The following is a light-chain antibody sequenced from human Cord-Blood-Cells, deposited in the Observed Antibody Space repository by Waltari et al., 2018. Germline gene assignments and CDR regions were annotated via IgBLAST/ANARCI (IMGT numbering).Light chain of an antibody. CDR3: CSYAGSSIVV. CDR1: SSDVGSYNL. J-gene: IGLJ2*01. CDR2: EGS. Sequence: QSALTQPASVSGSPGQSLTISCTGTSSDVGSYNLVSWYQQHPGKAPKPMIYEGSKRPSGVSNRFSGSKSGNTASLTISGLQAEDEADYYCCSYAGSSIVVFGGGTKLTVL. V-gene: IGLV2-23*01.